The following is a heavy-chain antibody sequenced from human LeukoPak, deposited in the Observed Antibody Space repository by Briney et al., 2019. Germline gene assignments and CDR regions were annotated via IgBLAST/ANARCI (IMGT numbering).Heavy chain of an antibody. CDR1: GYTFSRYW. CDR2: INEDGSST. Sequence: HPGGSLRLSCAASGYTFSRYWMHWVRQGPGKGLVWVSRINEDGSSTSYAESVRGRFTISRDNAKNTLYLQMNSLRAEDAAVYYCTTDTFGARDSWGHGTLVTVSS. CDR3: TTDTFGARDS. V-gene: IGHV3-74*01. J-gene: IGHJ5*01. D-gene: IGHD3-10*01.